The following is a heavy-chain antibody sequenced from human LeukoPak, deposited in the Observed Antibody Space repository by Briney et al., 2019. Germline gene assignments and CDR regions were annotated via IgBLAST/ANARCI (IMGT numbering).Heavy chain of an antibody. CDR1: GYTLTGYY. CDR3: ARDRYSDTSGPDY. J-gene: IGHJ4*02. CDR2: INPNSGDT. V-gene: IGHV1-2*02. Sequence: ASVKVSCKASGYTLTGYYMHWVRQAPGQGLEWMGWINPNSGDTNSAQKFQGRVTMTTDTSISTAFTELSRLRSDDTAVYYCARDRYSDTSGPDYWGQGTLVTVSS. D-gene: IGHD3-22*01.